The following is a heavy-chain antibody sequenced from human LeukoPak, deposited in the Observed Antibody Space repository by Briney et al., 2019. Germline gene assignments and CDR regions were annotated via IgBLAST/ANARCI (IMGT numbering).Heavy chain of an antibody. CDR2: ISYDGSNK. CDR3: AKAGYDSRWDFDY. D-gene: IGHD3-22*01. V-gene: IGHV3-30*18. CDR1: GFTFSSCG. Sequence: YPGGSLRLSCAASGFTFSSCGMHWVRQAPGKGLEWVAVISYDGSNKYYADSVKGRFTISRDNSKNTLYLQMNSLRAEDTAVYYCAKAGYDSRWDFDYWGQGTLVTVSS. J-gene: IGHJ4*02.